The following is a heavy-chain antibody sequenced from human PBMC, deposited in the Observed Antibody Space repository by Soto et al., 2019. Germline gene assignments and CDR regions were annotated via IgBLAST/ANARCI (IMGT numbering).Heavy chain of an antibody. D-gene: IGHD2-15*01. V-gene: IGHV4-30-4*01. J-gene: IGHJ4*02. CDR1: GGSISSGNYY. CDR3: ARDRRVEMATLDY. CDR2: IYYSGST. Sequence: QVQLQESGPGLVKPSQTLSLTCTVSGGSISSGNYYWSWIRQPPGKGLEWIGYIYYSGSTYYNPSLKGRVTTSIDTSKNQFCLNLNSVTAADTAVYYCARDRRVEMATLDYWGQGALVTVSS.